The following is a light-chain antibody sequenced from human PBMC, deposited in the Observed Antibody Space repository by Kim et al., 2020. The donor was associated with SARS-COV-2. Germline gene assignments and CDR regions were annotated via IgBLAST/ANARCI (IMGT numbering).Light chain of an antibody. Sequence: ASVGDRGTITCRTTQGISSQLNWYQQKPGRAPKLLISAASTLQGGVPSRFSGSGSETDFTLTISSLQPEDFATYFCQQSYITPFTFGPGTKVDIK. CDR3: QQSYITPFT. CDR1: QGISSQ. J-gene: IGKJ3*01. V-gene: IGKV1-39*01. CDR2: AAS.